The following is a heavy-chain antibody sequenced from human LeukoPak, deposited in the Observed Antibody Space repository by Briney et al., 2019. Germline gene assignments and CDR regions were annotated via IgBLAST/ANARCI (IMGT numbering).Heavy chain of an antibody. D-gene: IGHD3-22*01. Sequence: ASVKVSCKASGYTFTSYGISWVRQAPGQGLEWMGWISAYNGNTNYAQKLQGRVTMTTDTSTSTAYMELRSLRSDDTAVYYCARGMLSYYDSSGYFHYWGQGTLVTVSS. V-gene: IGHV1-18*01. CDR2: ISAYNGNT. J-gene: IGHJ4*02. CDR1: GYTFTSYG. CDR3: ARGMLSYYDSSGYFHY.